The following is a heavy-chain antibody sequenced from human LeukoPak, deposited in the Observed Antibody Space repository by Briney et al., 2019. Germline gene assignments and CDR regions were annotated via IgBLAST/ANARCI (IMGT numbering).Heavy chain of an antibody. J-gene: IGHJ4*02. Sequence: ASVKVSCKAFGYTFTSNYMHWVRQAPGQGLEWMGVISPSGGSTTYAQKFQGRVTITRDTSASTAYMELSSLRSEDMAVYYCARANYYDSSGYPVFDYWGQGTLVTVSS. V-gene: IGHV1-46*01. D-gene: IGHD3-22*01. CDR1: GYTFTSNY. CDR3: ARANYYDSSGYPVFDY. CDR2: ISPSGGST.